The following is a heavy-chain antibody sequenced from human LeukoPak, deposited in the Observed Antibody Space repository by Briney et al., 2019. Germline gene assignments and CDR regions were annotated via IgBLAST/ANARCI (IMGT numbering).Heavy chain of an antibody. J-gene: IGHJ4*02. CDR2: IKGDGIST. V-gene: IGHV3-74*01. CDR1: GFDFSSNW. D-gene: IGHD3-3*01. CDR3: AKDHYWSIDY. Sequence: GGSQRLSCAASGFDFSSNWMHWVRHAPGQGLVWVSRIKGDGISTNYADSVKGRFTISRDIAKNTLYLQMNSLRAEDTGVYYCAKDHYWSIDYWGRGTLVTVSS.